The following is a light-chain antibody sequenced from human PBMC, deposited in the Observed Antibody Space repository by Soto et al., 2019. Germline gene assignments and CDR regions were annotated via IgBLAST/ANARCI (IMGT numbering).Light chain of an antibody. CDR3: QQYGSSRT. V-gene: IGKV3-20*01. Sequence: EIVLAQSPGTLSLSPRERATLSSRASQSLNSGYLAWYQQKPGKAPRLLIYAASNRATGVPDRLSGSGSGTDFTLTISRLEPEDFAVYYCQQYGSSRTFGQGTKVDI. CDR1: QSLNSGY. CDR2: AAS. J-gene: IGKJ1*01.